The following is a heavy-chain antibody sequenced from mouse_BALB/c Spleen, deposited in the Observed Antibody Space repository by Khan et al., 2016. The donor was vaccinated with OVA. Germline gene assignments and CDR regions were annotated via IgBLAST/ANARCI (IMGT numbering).Heavy chain of an antibody. D-gene: IGHD2-1*01. CDR2: INPNNDGT. J-gene: IGHJ3*01. V-gene: IGHV1S136*01. CDR3: ANYRYGKYAFVY. CDR1: GYIFTSYV. Sequence: VQLQQSGPELVKPGASVKMSCKASGYIFTSYVMHWVKQKPGQGLEWIGYINPNNDGTKYNEKFKGKATLTSDKSSSTANMELSSLTSEDSAVYYCANYRYGKYAFVYWGQGTLVTVSA.